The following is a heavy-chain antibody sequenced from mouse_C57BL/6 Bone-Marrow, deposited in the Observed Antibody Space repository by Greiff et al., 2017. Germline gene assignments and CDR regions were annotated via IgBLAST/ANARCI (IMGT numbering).Heavy chain of an antibody. CDR2: IHPNSGST. CDR1: GYTFTSYW. D-gene: IGHD3-2*01. Sequence: QVQLQQPGAELVKPGASVKLSCKASGYTFTSYWMHWVKQRPGQGLEWIGMIHPNSGSTNYNEKFKSKATLTVVKSSSTAYMQLSSLTSEDSAVYYCARDCDSGYYAMDDWGQGTSGTVSA. CDR3: ARDCDSGYYAMDD. J-gene: IGHJ4*01. V-gene: IGHV1-64*01.